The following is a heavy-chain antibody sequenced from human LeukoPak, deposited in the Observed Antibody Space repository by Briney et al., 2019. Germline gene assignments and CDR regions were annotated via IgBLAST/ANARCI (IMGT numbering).Heavy chain of an antibody. D-gene: IGHD2-21*02. CDR1: GFTFSSYA. J-gene: IGHJ1*01. CDR2: ISGSGGST. Sequence: PEGSLRLSCAASGFTFSSYAMSWVRQAPGKGLEWVSAISGSGGSTYYADSVKGRFTISRDNSKNTLYLQVNSLRAEDTAVYYCAKGPPGIVVVTASRHWGQGTLVTVSS. CDR3: AKGPPGIVVVTASRH. V-gene: IGHV3-23*01.